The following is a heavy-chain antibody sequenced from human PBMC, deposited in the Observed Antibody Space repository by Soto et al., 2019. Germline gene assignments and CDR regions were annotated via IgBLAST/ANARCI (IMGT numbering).Heavy chain of an antibody. J-gene: IGHJ4*02. CDR2: ISGPSYAS. CDR3: AKNHMEAVGTQFFDL. D-gene: IGHD6-19*01. Sequence: GGSLRLSCVGSGFNFAGYALAWVRQPPGKGLEWVTSISGPSYASFTADSLRGRFTVYRDNSKDTLFLQMKNLRAEDTAIYYCAKNHMEAVGTQFFDLWGQGTLVTVSS. CDR1: GFNFAGYA. V-gene: IGHV3-23*01.